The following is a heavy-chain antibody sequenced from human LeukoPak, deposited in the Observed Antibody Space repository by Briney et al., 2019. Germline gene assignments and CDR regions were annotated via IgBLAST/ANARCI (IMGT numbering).Heavy chain of an antibody. CDR1: GVTVTEVS. J-gene: IGHJ4*02. CDR3: ATGLEWLLYGFFDH. CDR2: FDPEDGDT. D-gene: IGHD3-3*01. V-gene: IGHV1-24*01. Sequence: ASAKVSRKVSGVTVTEVSMHWGREAPGKGLEWRGGFDPEDGDTIYAQKSQGRVTMTEDTYTGTAYIELSSLTSEDTAVYYCATGLEWLLYGFFDHWGQGTLVTVSS.